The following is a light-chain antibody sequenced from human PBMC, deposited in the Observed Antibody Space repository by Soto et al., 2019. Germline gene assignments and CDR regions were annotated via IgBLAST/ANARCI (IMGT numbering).Light chain of an antibody. V-gene: IGKV1-5*01. Sequence: DIQMTQSPSTLSASVGDRVTITCRASQSISSWLAWYQQKPGKAPKLLIYDASSLESGVPSRFSGSGSGTEFTLTISSLQPEDFATYYCLQHNTFWTFGPGTTVDIK. CDR3: LQHNTFWT. CDR2: DAS. CDR1: QSISSW. J-gene: IGKJ1*01.